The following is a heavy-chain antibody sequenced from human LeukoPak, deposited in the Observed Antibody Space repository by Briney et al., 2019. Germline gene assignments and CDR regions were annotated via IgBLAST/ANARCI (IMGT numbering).Heavy chain of an antibody. J-gene: IGHJ4*02. V-gene: IGHV3-7*03. CDR2: IKQDGSEK. CDR3: ARNGRDMVRGGIDY. Sequence: GGSLRLFCAASGFTFSSYWMIWVRHAPGKGLEWVANIKQDGSEKYYVDSVKGRFTISRDNAKNSLYLQMNSLRAEDTAVYYWARNGRDMVRGGIDYWGQGTLVTVSS. CDR1: GFTFSSYW. D-gene: IGHD3-10*01.